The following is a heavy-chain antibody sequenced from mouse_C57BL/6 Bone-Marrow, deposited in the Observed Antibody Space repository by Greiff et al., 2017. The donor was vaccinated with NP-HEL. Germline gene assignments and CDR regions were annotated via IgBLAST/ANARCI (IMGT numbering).Heavy chain of an antibody. V-gene: IGHV14-3*01. CDR1: GFNIKNTY. Sequence: VHVKQSVAELVRPGASVKLSCTASGFNIKNTYMHWVKQRPEQGLEWIGRIDPANGNTKYVPKFQGKATITADTSSNTAYLQLSSLTSEDTAIYYCARSGLGPDYYFDVWGTGTTVTVSS. CDR2: IDPANGNT. J-gene: IGHJ1*03. D-gene: IGHD4-1*01. CDR3: ARSGLGPDYYFDV.